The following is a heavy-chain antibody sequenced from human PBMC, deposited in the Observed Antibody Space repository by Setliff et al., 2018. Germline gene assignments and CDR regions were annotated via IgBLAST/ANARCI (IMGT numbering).Heavy chain of an antibody. D-gene: IGHD2-15*01. CDR1: GGSVTSYY. J-gene: IGHJ4*02. V-gene: IGHV4-4*07. CDR2: ISSNGRT. CDR3: ARENGYCSGGACYFMFDY. Sequence: SETLSLTCTVSGGSVTSYYWSWIRQAAGKGLEWVGRISSNGRTNYNPSLKSRVTLSLDTSKNQFSLELSSVTAADTAMYYCARENGYCSGGACYFMFDYWGQGTLVTVSS.